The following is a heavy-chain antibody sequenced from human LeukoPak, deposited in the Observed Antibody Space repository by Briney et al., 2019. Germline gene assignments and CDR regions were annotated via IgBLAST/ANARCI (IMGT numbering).Heavy chain of an antibody. J-gene: IGHJ4*02. CDR3: ARGAGGWAGYFDY. D-gene: IGHD6-19*01. V-gene: IGHV4-38-2*02. CDR2: LYHCGST. CDR1: DYSISSGYY. Sequence: SETLSLTCTVSDYSISSGYYWGWIRQPPGKGLEWIGNLYHCGSTYYNPSLKSRVTISVDTSKNQFSLKLTSVSAADTAVYFCARGAGGWAGYFDYWGQGTLVTVSS.